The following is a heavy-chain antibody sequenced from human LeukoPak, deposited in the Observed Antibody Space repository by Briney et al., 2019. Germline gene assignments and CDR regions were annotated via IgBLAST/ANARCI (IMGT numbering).Heavy chain of an antibody. CDR2: INPNSGGT. D-gene: IGHD7-27*01. J-gene: IGHJ4*02. V-gene: IGHV1-2*02. Sequence: ASVKVSCKASGYTFTGYYMHWVRQAPGQGLEWMGWINPNSGGTNYAQKFQGRVTMTRDTSISTAYMELSRLRSDDTAVCYCASPPHGDEGYFDYWGQGTLVTVSS. CDR1: GYTFTGYY. CDR3: ASPPHGDEGYFDY.